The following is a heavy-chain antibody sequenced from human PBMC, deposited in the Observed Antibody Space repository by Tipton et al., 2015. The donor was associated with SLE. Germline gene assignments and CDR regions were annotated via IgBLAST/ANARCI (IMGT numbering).Heavy chain of an antibody. CDR3: ARDPGSGSYYFDS. CDR2: IHYSGTT. D-gene: IGHD1-26*01. V-gene: IGHV4-39*02. J-gene: IGHJ4*02. Sequence: LRLSCTVSGFSISSSSYTWGWIRQPPGKGLEWIGTIHYSGTTYYNPSLRSRVTISVDTSKNQFSLKLSSVAAADTAVYYCARDPGSGSYYFDSWGQGILVTVSS. CDR1: GFSISSSSYT.